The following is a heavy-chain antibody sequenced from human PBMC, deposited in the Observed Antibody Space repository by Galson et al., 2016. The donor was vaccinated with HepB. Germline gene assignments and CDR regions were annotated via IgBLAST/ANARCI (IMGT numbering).Heavy chain of an antibody. V-gene: IGHV4-4*02. D-gene: IGHD3-22*01. CDR1: GGSISRSTW. CDR2: IYHSGST. CDR3: ANYYETPGYGAFDL. J-gene: IGHJ3*01. Sequence: SETLSLTCAVSGGSISRSTWWSWVRQPPGKGLEWIGEIYHSGSTNYNPSLDSRVTISVDKPENHISLMLPSLTASDTAIYYCANYYETPGYGAFDLWGQGTMVTVSS.